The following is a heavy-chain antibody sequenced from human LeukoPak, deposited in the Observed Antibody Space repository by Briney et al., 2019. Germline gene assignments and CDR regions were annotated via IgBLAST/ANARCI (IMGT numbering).Heavy chain of an antibody. CDR3: AKENPVGGTNYFDY. CDR2: ITGGGDSI. CDR1: GFTFSRFP. D-gene: IGHD1-26*01. J-gene: IGHJ4*02. Sequence: SGGSLRLSCAASGFTFSRFPMSWLRQAPGKVPEWVSAITGGGDSIYYADSVKGRFTISRDNSKNTLYLQLNTLRAEDRAVYYCAKENPVGGTNYFDYWGQGTLVTVAS. V-gene: IGHV3-23*01.